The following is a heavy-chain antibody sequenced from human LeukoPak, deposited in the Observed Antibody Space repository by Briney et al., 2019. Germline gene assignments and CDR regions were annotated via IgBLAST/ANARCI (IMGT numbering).Heavy chain of an antibody. J-gene: IGHJ5*02. CDR3: ARALGYCSAVRCSFFDP. V-gene: IGHV1-8*01. D-gene: IGHD2-15*01. CDR2: VNPNSGNT. Sequence: ASVKVSCKTSGYTFTSYDINWVRQATGQGLEWMGWVNPNSGNTGSAQKFQGRVTMTRNTSISTAYMELSSLKSEDTAVYYCARALGYCSAVRCSFFDPWGQGTLVTVSS. CDR1: GYTFTSYD.